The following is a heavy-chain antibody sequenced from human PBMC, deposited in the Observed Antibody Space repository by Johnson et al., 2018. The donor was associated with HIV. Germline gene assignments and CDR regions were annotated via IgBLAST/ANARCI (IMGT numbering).Heavy chain of an antibody. Sequence: VQLVESGAGLVQPGGSLRLSCAASGFTFSSYAMSWVRQAPGKGLEWVSAISGSGGSTYYADSVKGRFTISRDNSKNTLYLQMNSLRAEDTAVYYCAKPITMVQGVMSHDAFDIWGKGTMVTVSS. CDR2: ISGSGGST. D-gene: IGHD3-10*01. CDR1: GFTFSSYA. CDR3: AKPITMVQGVMSHDAFDI. J-gene: IGHJ3*02. V-gene: IGHV3-23*04.